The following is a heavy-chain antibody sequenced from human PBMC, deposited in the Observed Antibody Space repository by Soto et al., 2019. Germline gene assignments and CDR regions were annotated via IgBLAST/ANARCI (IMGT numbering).Heavy chain of an antibody. CDR3: ASSHLSSTGPEDYYYYMDV. J-gene: IGHJ6*03. D-gene: IGHD2-2*01. CDR2: ISAYNGNT. V-gene: IGHV1-18*01. Sequence: QVQLVQSGAEVKKPGASVKVSCKASGYTFTSYGISWVRQAPGQGLEWMGWISAYNGNTNYAQKLQGRVTMTTDTSTSTAYMEVRSLRSDDTAVYYCASSHLSSTGPEDYYYYMDVWGKGTTVTVSS. CDR1: GYTFTSYG.